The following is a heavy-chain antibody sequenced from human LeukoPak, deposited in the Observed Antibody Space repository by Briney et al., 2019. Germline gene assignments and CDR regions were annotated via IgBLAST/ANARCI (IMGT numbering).Heavy chain of an antibody. D-gene: IGHD2-2*01. CDR1: GYTFKAYY. CDR2: INPNSGGT. J-gene: IGHJ6*04. V-gene: IGHV1-2*02. CDR3: AKARGVYCSIISCYDCDV. Sequence: GASVKVSCKASGYTFKAYYIHWVRQAPGQGLEWMGWINPNSGGTNYAQKFQGRVTLTRDTSITTAYMEVSRLRSDDTAVYYCAKARGVYCSIISCYDCDVWGKGTTVTVSS.